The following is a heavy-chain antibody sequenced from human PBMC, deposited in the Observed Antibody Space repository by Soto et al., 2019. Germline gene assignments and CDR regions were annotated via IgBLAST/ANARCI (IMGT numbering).Heavy chain of an antibody. J-gene: IGHJ4*02. CDR1: GYTFTSYY. CDR2: INPRGGST. Sequence: QVQLVQSGAEVKKPGASVKVSCKASGYTFTSYYMHWVRQAPGQGLEWMGKINPRGGSTSYAQKFQGRVTMARDTSTSTVYMELSSLRSEDTAVYYCARGGKTYYYVSSGSYFDYWGQGTLVTVSS. D-gene: IGHD3-22*01. V-gene: IGHV1-46*01. CDR3: ARGGKTYYYVSSGSYFDY.